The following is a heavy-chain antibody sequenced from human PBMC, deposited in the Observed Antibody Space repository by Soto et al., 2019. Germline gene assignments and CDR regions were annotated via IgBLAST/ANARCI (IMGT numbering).Heavy chain of an antibody. CDR3: ARDAVVTRHYYYYYGMDV. V-gene: IGHV3-30-3*01. D-gene: IGHD2-15*01. J-gene: IGHJ6*02. CDR1: GFTFSSYA. Sequence: QVQLVESGGGVVQPGRSLRLSCAASGFTFSSYAMHWVRQAPGKGLEWVAVISYDGSNKYYADSVKGRFTISRDNSKNTLYLQMNSLRPEDTAVYYCARDAVVTRHYYYYYGMDVWGQGTTVTVSS. CDR2: ISYDGSNK.